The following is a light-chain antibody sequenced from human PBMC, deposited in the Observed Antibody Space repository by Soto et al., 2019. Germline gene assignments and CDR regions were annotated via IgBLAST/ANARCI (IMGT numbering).Light chain of an antibody. CDR3: QQYNSYTWT. CDR1: QSITTW. J-gene: IGKJ1*01. Sequence: DIQMTQSPSTVSAYVGDSVTITCRASQSITTWLAWYQQRPGKAPKLLIYDVSSLQSGVPSRFSGSGSGTEFTLTISSLQPDDFATYYCQQYNSYTWTVGQGTKVDI. V-gene: IGKV1-5*01. CDR2: DVS.